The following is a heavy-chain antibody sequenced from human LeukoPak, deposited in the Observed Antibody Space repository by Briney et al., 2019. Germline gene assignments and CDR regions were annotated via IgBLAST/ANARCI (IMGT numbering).Heavy chain of an antibody. Sequence: SETLSPTCTVSGGSITSYTHYWGWIRQPPGKGLEWIATVYYTGGTYYNPSLKSRVTISIDTSRNHFSLKLTSVIAADTAMYYCVSNSSSSPWFDPWGQGTLVTVSS. CDR2: VYYTGGT. CDR1: GGSITSYTHY. V-gene: IGHV4-39*02. J-gene: IGHJ5*02. CDR3: VSNSSSSPWFDP. D-gene: IGHD6-6*01.